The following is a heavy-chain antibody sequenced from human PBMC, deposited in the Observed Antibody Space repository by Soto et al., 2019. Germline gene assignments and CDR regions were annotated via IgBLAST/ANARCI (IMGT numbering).Heavy chain of an antibody. CDR2: ISGSAAGT. V-gene: IGHV3-23*01. CDR1: GFTFSNYA. CDR3: AKVNHFDSSGYFHFDH. D-gene: IGHD3-22*01. Sequence: PGGSLRLSCAASGFTFSNYAVNWVRQAPGGGLEWVSTISGSAAGTYYADSVKGRFTISRDNSKNTLYLQMSGLRAEDTGVYYCAKVNHFDSSGYFHFDHWGQGTLVTVSS. J-gene: IGHJ4*02.